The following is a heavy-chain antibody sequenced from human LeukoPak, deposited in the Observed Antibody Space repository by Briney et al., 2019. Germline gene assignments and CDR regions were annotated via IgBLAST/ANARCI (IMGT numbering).Heavy chain of an antibody. D-gene: IGHD6-6*01. CDR1: GVSISTYY. Sequence: PSETLSLTCTVSGVSISTYYWNWIRQPPGKGLEWIGYIYHSGSTNYNPSLQSRVTISADTSKNQFSLNLNSVTAADTAVYYCARGGAARLHFQNWGQGTLVTVSS. CDR2: IYHSGST. V-gene: IGHV4-59*01. CDR3: ARGGAARLHFQN. J-gene: IGHJ1*01.